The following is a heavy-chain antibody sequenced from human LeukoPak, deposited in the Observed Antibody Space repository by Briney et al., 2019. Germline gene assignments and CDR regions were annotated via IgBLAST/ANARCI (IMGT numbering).Heavy chain of an antibody. CDR3: ARAYCSSTSCYVGEYFQH. Sequence: PGGSLRLSCAASGSTFSSYAMHRVRQAPGKGLEWVAVISYDGSNKYYADSVKGRFTISRDNSKNTLYLQMNSLRAEDTAVYYCARAYCSSTSCYVGEYFQHWGQGTLVTVSS. J-gene: IGHJ1*01. CDR2: ISYDGSNK. D-gene: IGHD2-2*01. CDR1: GSTFSSYA. V-gene: IGHV3-30-3*01.